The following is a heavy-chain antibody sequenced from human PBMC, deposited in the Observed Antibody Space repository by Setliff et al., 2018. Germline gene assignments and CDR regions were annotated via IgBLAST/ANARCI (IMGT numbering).Heavy chain of an antibody. J-gene: IGHJ5*02. Sequence: ASVKVSCKASGYTFTSYDINWVRQATGQGLEWMGWMNPNSGKTGYAQKFQGRVTITRNTSASTAYMELSSLRSEDTAVYYCARDTYIGDFWSGYYIQGRFDPWGQGTLVTVSS. CDR1: GYTFTSYD. CDR3: ARDTYIGDFWSGYYIQGRFDP. V-gene: IGHV1-8*03. CDR2: MNPNSGKT. D-gene: IGHD3-3*01.